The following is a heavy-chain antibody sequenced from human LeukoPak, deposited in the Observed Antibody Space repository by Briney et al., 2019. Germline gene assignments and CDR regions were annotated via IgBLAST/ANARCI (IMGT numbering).Heavy chain of an antibody. CDR1: GYTFTGYY. CDR2: IDPNSGGT. D-gene: IGHD3-10*01. J-gene: IGHJ6*03. V-gene: IGHV1-2*02. CDR3: ARAVTMVRGDYYYYMDV. Sequence: ASVKVSCKASGYTFTGYYMHWVRQAPGQGLEWMGWIDPNSGGTNYAQKFQGRVTMTRDTSISTAYMELSRLRSDDTAVYYCARAVTMVRGDYYYYMDVWGKGTTVTISS.